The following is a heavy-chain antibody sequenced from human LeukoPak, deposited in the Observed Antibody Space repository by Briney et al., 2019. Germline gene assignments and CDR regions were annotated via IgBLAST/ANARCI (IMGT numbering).Heavy chain of an antibody. D-gene: IGHD3-10*01. CDR1: GFTFSSYG. CDR3: ARDGSGSKYLGGHYFDY. J-gene: IGHJ4*02. CDR2: ISYDGSNK. Sequence: GGSLRLSCAASGFTFSSYGMHWVRQAPGKGLEWVAVISYDGSNKYYADSVKGRFTISRDNSKNTLYLQMNSLRAEDTAVYYCARDGSGSKYLGGHYFDYWGQGTLVTVSS. V-gene: IGHV3-30*03.